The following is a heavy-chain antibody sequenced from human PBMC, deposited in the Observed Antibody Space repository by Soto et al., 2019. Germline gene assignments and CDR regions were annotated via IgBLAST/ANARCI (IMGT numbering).Heavy chain of an antibody. J-gene: IGHJ5*02. CDR3: AWIAAAGTSWFDP. CDR2: IIPIFGTA. V-gene: IGHV1-69*13. D-gene: IGHD6-13*01. Sequence: SVKVSCKASGGTFSSYAISWVRQAPGQGLEWMGGIIPIFGTANYAQKFQGRVTITADESTSTAYMELSSLRSEDTAVYYCAWIAAAGTSWFDPWGQGTLVTVSS. CDR1: GGTFSSYA.